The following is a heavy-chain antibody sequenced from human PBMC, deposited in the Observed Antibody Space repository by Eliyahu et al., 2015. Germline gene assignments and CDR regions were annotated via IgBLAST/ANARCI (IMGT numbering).Heavy chain of an antibody. J-gene: IGHJ5*02. CDR1: NYXFSDXX. V-gene: IGHV1-2*02. CDR2: IDPNSGAT. Sequence: VQSGAEMKRPGASVKVSCKASNYXFSDXXMHWVRQAPGQGLEWMGRIDPNSGATNYAQQYEGRVTMTRDTSISTAYMELSRLRSDDTAIYYCAKGGWDFDRLRQGFFDPWGPGTLVSVSS. D-gene: IGHD3-9*01. CDR3: AKGGWDFDRLRQGFFDP.